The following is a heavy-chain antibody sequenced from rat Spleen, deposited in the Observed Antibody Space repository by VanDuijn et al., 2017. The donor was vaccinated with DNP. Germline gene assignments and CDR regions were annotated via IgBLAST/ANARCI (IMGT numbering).Heavy chain of an antibody. V-gene: IGHV5-19*01. CDR1: GFTFSNSG. CDR3: ARGSGTYYWYFDF. Sequence: EVQLVESGGGLVQPGRSLKLSCAASGFTFSNSGMHWIRQAPTKGLEWVASVTSSGGSTYYPDSVKGRFIISRDNARNTLYLQMNSLRSEDTATYYCARGSGTYYWYFDFWGPGTMVTVSS. CDR2: VTSSGGST. J-gene: IGHJ1*01. D-gene: IGHD4-4*01.